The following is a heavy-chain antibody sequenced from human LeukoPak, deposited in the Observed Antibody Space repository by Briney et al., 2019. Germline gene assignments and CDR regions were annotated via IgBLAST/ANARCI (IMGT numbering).Heavy chain of an antibody. J-gene: IGHJ4*02. CDR2: IDPSDSYT. V-gene: IGHV5-10-1*01. CDR3: ARQYYGSGSYSPVGY. D-gene: IGHD3-10*01. CDR1: GYSFTSYW. Sequence: GESLKISCKGSGYSFTSYWISWVRQMPGKGLEWMGRIDPSDSYTNYSPSFQGHVTISADKSISTAYLQWSSLKASYTAMYYCARQYYGSGSYSPVGYWGQGTLVTVSS.